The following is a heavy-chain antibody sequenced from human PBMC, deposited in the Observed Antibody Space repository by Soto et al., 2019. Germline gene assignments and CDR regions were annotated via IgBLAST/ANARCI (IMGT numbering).Heavy chain of an antibody. D-gene: IGHD5-18*01. Sequence: PEGSLRLSCAASGLTVGSNYMSWVGQGPGQGLEWVSVFFSGGSTYYADSVKGRFTISRDHSKNMLYLQMNSLRAEDTALYYCARNSGWDTPMVHWGQGT. V-gene: IGHV3-66*01. J-gene: IGHJ4*02. CDR2: FFSGGST. CDR3: ARNSGWDTPMVH. CDR1: GLTVGSNY.